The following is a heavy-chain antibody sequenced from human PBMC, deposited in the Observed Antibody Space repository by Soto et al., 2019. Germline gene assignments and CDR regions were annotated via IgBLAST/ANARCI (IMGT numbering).Heavy chain of an antibody. V-gene: IGHV4-39*01. CDR3: AGGRDTVVRGGMSWFDS. Sequence: SVTLSLTCTVSGGSISSSSYYLGWIRQPPGKGLEWIGSIYYSGNTYYTPSLKSRVTISVDTTKLQFTLTLRSVTARDTSVQDCAGGRDTVVRGGMSWFDSWGQGNLVTVSS. CDR1: GGSISSSSYY. J-gene: IGHJ5*01. D-gene: IGHD3-10*01. CDR2: IYYSGNT.